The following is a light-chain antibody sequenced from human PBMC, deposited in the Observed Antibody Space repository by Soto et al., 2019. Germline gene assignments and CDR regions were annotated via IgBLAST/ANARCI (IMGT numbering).Light chain of an antibody. V-gene: IGLV1-51*01. CDR1: RSNIGNNY. CDR3: GTWDGSLSAVV. Sequence: QSVLTQPPSVSAAPGQKVAISFSGGRSNIGNNYVSWYQQLPGTAPKLLIYDNNKRPSGSPDRFSGSKSGTSATLGITGLQTGDEAVYYCGTWDGSLSAVVFGGGTQLT. J-gene: IGLJ2*01. CDR2: DNN.